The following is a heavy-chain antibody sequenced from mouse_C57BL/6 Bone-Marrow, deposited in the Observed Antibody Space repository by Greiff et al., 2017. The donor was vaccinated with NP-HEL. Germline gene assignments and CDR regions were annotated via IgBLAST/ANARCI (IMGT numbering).Heavy chain of an antibody. CDR3: ARHLNYYGSSYGYFDV. D-gene: IGHD1-1*01. CDR1: GFTFSDYY. Sequence: EVKVVESGGGLVQPGGSLKLSCAASGFTFSDYYMYWVRQTPEKRLEWVAYISNGGGSTYYPDTVKGRFTISRDTAKNTLYLQMSRLKSEDTAMYYCARHLNYYGSSYGYFDVWGTGTTVTVSS. CDR2: ISNGGGST. V-gene: IGHV5-12*01. J-gene: IGHJ1*03.